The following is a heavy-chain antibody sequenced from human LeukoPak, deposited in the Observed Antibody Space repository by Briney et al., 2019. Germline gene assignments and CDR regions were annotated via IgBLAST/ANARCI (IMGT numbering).Heavy chain of an antibody. CDR2: ISSSGSTI. V-gene: IGHV3-48*03. J-gene: IGHJ3*02. CDR1: GFTFSRYG. CDR3: ARELTRSAFDI. D-gene: IGHD1-26*01. Sequence: PGGSLRLSCAASGFTFSRYGMHWVRQTPGKGLEWVSYISSSGSTIYYADSVKGRFTISRDNAKNSLYLQMNSLRAEDTAVYYCARELTRSAFDIWGQGTMVTVSS.